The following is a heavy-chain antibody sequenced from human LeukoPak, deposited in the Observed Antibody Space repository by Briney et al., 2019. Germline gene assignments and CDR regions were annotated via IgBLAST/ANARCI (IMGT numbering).Heavy chain of an antibody. Sequence: GASVKVSCKTSGYTFTDYYIHWVRQTPGQGLEWMGWINPNSGGTNYAQKFQGRVTMTRDTSISTVYMEVSRLRSDDTAVYYCARSPYYNFWSGYLPLDSWGQGTLVTVSS. CDR1: GYTFTDYY. J-gene: IGHJ4*02. D-gene: IGHD3-3*01. CDR3: ARSPYYNFWSGYLPLDS. CDR2: INPNSGGT. V-gene: IGHV1-2*02.